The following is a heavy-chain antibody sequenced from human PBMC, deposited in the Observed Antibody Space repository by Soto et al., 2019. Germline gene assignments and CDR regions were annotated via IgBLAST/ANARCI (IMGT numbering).Heavy chain of an antibody. CDR1: GGTFSSYA. V-gene: IGHV1-69*13. CDR3: ARDWNCSGGSCYTPLDY. CDR2: IIPIFGTA. J-gene: IGHJ4*02. Sequence: SVKVSCKASGGTFSSYAISWVRQAPGQGLEWVGGIIPIFGTANYAQKFQGRVTITADESTSTAYMELSSLRSEDTAVYYCARDWNCSGGSCYTPLDYWGQGTLVTVSS. D-gene: IGHD2-15*01.